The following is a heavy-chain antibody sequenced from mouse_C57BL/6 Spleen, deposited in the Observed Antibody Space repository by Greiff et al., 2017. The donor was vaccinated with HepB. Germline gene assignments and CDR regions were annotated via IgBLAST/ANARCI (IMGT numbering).Heavy chain of an antibody. J-gene: IGHJ3*01. CDR1: GYSITSGYY. CDR2: ISYDGSN. V-gene: IGHV3-6*01. CDR3: ARVGYDGWFAY. D-gene: IGHD2-2*01. Sequence: ESGPGLVKPSQSLSLTCSVTGYSITSGYYWNWIRQFPGNKLEWMGYISYDGSNNYNPSLKNRISITRDTSKNQFFLKLNSVTTEDTATYYCARVGYDGWFAYWGQGTLVTVSA.